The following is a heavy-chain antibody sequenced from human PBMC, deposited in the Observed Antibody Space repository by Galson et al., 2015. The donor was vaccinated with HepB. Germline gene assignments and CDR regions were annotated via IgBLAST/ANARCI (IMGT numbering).Heavy chain of an antibody. CDR2: ITAGSSYI. Sequence: SLRLSCAASGFTFSAYDMHWVRQAPGQGLEWVSSITAGSSYIYYADSIRGRVTISRDNAESTLFLQMDSLRAKDTAVYYCAKAGCSGAGCYLRYSWIDSWGQGTLVTVSS. CDR1: GFTFSAYD. J-gene: IGHJ5*01. CDR3: AKAGCSGAGCYLRYSWIDS. V-gene: IGHV3-21*06. D-gene: IGHD2-2*01.